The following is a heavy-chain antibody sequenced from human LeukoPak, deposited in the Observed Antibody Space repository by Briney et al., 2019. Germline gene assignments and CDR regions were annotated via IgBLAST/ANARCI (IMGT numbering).Heavy chain of an antibody. D-gene: IGHD3-10*01. J-gene: IGHJ4*02. CDR3: ARGPGYYGSGSYYKH. CDR2: INHSGST. V-gene: IGHV4-34*01. Sequence: SETLSLTCAVYGGSFSDYYWSWIRQPPGKGLEWIGKINHSGSTNYNPSLKSRVTISVDTSKNQFSLKLSSVTAADTAVYYCARGPGYYGSGSYYKHWGQGTLVTVSS. CDR1: GGSFSDYY.